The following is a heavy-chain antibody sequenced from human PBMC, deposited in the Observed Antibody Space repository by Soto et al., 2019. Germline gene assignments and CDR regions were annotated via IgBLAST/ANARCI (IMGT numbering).Heavy chain of an antibody. J-gene: IGHJ6*02. CDR3: VTVVLLMEYYYGMDV. Sequence: QVQLVQSGAEVKKPGSSVNVSCKASGGTFSSYAISWVRQAPGQGLEWMGGIIPIFGTADYAQKFQGRVTITADESTSTAYMELSSLRSEDTAVFYFVTVVLLMEYYYGMDVWGQGTTVTVSS. CDR1: GGTFSSYA. D-gene: IGHD2-8*01. V-gene: IGHV1-69*12. CDR2: IIPIFGTA.